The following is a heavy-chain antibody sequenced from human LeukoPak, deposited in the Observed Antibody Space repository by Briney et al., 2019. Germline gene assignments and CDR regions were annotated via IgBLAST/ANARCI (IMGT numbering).Heavy chain of an antibody. Sequence: GGSLRLSCAASGFTVSSNYMSWVRQAPGKGLEWVSVIYSGGSTYYADSVKGRFTISRDNSKNTLYLQMNSLRAEDTAVYYCARLFGVWFGELFPYYFDYWGQGTLVTVSS. CDR2: IYSGGST. V-gene: IGHV3-53*01. CDR1: GFTVSSNY. J-gene: IGHJ4*02. CDR3: ARLFGVWFGELFPYYFDY. D-gene: IGHD3-10*01.